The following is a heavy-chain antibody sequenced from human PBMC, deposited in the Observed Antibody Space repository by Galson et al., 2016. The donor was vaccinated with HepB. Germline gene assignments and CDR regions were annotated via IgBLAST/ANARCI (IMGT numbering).Heavy chain of an antibody. Sequence: SLRLSCAASGLTFSRYTMHWVRQSPGKGLEWVAAISYDGAIKTYGDSVKGRFTISRDNAKSTLFLQMISLRPEDTAVYYCTKEGTGSYTSTHDSFDVWGQGTMVSVSS. J-gene: IGHJ3*01. D-gene: IGHD1-1*01. CDR3: TKEGTGSYTSTHDSFDV. CDR2: ISYDGAIK. V-gene: IGHV3-30-3*01. CDR1: GLTFSRYT.